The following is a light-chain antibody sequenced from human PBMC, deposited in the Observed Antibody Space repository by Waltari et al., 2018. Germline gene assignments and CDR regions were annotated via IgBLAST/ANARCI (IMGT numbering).Light chain of an antibody. Sequence: DIVLTQSPDSLAVSLGERATINCKSSQSLLSSSNSKTYIAWYQQKPVQPPKLLINWASARGSGCPDRFSGSGSGTDFTLTIRRLQAEDVAVYYCHHYYIPPLTSGQGTKLEI. CDR1: QSLLSSSNSKTY. CDR3: HHYYIPPLT. CDR2: WAS. J-gene: IGKJ5*01. V-gene: IGKV4-1*01.